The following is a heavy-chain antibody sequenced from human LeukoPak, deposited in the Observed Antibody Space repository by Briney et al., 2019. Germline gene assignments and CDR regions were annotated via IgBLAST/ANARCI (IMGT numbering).Heavy chain of an antibody. D-gene: IGHD2-15*01. Sequence: SVKVSCKASGGTFSSYAISWVRQAPGQGLEWMGGIIPIFGTANYAQKFQGRVTITTDESTSTAYMELSRLRSEDTAVYYCARSFILVTDYYYMDVWGKGTTVTVSS. J-gene: IGHJ6*03. V-gene: IGHV1-69*05. CDR1: GGTFSSYA. CDR2: IIPIFGTA. CDR3: ARSFILVTDYYYMDV.